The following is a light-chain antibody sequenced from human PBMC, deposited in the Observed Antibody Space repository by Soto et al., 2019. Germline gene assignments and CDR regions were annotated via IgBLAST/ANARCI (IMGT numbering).Light chain of an antibody. CDR3: QQYGSSPPYT. V-gene: IGKV3-20*01. CDR2: GAS. Sequence: EIVLTQSPGTLSLSPGERATLSCRASQSVSSSYLAWYQQKPGQAPRLLIYGASSRATGIPDRFSGSGSGTDVPLTISRLEPEDLAVYYCQQYGSSPPYTFGQGTKLEIK. J-gene: IGKJ2*01. CDR1: QSVSSSY.